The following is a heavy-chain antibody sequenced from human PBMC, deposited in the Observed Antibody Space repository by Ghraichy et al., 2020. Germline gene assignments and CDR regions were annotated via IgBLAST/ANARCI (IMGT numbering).Heavy chain of an antibody. CDR3: ARLEGSGSYDYYYMDV. CDR1: GGSISSYY. D-gene: IGHD3-10*01. V-gene: IGHV4-59*08. CDR2: IYYSGST. J-gene: IGHJ6*03. Sequence: ETLSLTCTVSGGSISSYYWSWIRQPPGKGLEWIGYIYYSGSTNYNPSLKSRVTISVDTSKNQFSLKLSSVTAADTAVYYCARLEGSGSYDYYYMDVWGKGTTVTVSS.